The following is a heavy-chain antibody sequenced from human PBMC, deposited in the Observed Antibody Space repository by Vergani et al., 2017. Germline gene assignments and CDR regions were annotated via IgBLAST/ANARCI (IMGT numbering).Heavy chain of an antibody. J-gene: IGHJ6*02. CDR1: GGTFSSYA. Sequence: QVQLVQSGAEVKKPGSSVEVSCKASGGTFSSYAISWVRQAPGQGLEWMGGIIPIFGTANYAQKFQGRVTITADESTSTAYMELSSLRSEDTAVYYCARGAXYSYGPPGYYGMDVWGQGTTVTVSS. V-gene: IGHV1-69*12. CDR3: ARGAXYSYGPPGYYGMDV. D-gene: IGHD5-18*01. CDR2: IIPIFGTA.